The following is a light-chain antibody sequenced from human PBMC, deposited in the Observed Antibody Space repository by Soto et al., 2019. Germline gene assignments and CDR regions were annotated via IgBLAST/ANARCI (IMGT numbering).Light chain of an antibody. V-gene: IGLV2-23*02. CDR2: EVS. CDR3: CSYAGGSTLYV. CDR1: SSDVGAYNL. Sequence: QSALPQPASVSGSPGQSITISCTGASSDVGAYNLVSWYQQHPGKAPKLMISEVSQRPSGVSNRFSGSKSGNAASLTISGLQAEDEADYYCCSYAGGSTLYVFGTGTKVTV. J-gene: IGLJ1*01.